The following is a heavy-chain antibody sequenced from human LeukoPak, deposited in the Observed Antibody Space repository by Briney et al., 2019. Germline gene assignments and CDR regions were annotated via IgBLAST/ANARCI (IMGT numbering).Heavy chain of an antibody. CDR1: GFTFNTCA. CDR3: AKKVLGYCSNGDCYYDY. V-gene: IGHV3-23*01. J-gene: IGHJ4*02. CDR2: ISGGGAGT. D-gene: IGHD2-8*01. Sequence: PGGSLRLSCVASGFTFNTCAMSWVRQAPGKGLECVSGISGGGAGTYYADSVKGRFTVSRDNSKNTMYLQMNSLRAEDTAVYYCAKKVLGYCSNGDCYYDYWGQGTLVTVSS.